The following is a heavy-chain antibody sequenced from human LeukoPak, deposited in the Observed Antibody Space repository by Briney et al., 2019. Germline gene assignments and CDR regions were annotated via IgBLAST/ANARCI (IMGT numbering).Heavy chain of an antibody. D-gene: IGHD3-16*02. CDR2: INSDGSST. J-gene: IGHJ6*02. CDR3: ARDILDYVWGSYRYTWGSYYYYYGMDV. Sequence: PGGSLRLSCAASGFTFSSYWMHWVRQAPGKGLVWVSRINSDGSSTSYADSVKGRFTISRDNAKNTLYLQMNNLRAEDTAVYYCARDILDYVWGSYRYTWGSYYYYYGMDVWGQGTTVTVSS. CDR1: GFTFSSYW. V-gene: IGHV3-74*01.